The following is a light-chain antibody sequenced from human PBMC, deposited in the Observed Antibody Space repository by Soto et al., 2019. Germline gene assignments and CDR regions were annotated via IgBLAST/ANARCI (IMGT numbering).Light chain of an antibody. V-gene: IGLV2-8*01. J-gene: IGLJ1*01. CDR3: SSYGGRYNYV. Sequence: QSALTQPPSAAGSPGQSVTISCTGTSTDVGGYNYVSWYQQYPGKAPKLMIYEVSKRPSGVPDRFSGSKSGNTASLTVSGLQAEDEAGYYCSSYGGRYNYVFGTGTKLTVL. CDR1: STDVGGYNY. CDR2: EVS.